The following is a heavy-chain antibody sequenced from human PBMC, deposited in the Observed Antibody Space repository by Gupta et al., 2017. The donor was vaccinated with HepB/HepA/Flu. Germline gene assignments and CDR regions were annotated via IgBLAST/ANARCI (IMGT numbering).Heavy chain of an antibody. CDR1: GFPFRSAD. J-gene: IGHJ6*03. CDR3: GWKYYYDRTV. D-gene: IGHD3-22*01. V-gene: IGHV3-23*01. Sequence: EGQVLESGGKLVQPGGSLRLSCAASGFPFRSADMTWVRQAPGRGLEWVLAISGDRGATYYEDCVKGRVTISRDKYKNRWWLQMSSLRVKNTAVYYCGWKYYYDRTVWGKGT. CDR2: ISGDRGAT.